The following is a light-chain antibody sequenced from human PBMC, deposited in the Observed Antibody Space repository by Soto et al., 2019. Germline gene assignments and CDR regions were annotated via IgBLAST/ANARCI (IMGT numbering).Light chain of an antibody. CDR3: QHYNSYSRA. V-gene: IGKV1-5*01. CDR2: DAS. CDR1: EFISDW. J-gene: IGKJ1*01. Sequence: DIVMTQSPSTLSASVGDRVTMTCRASEFISDWLAWYQQKPGQAPKLLIYDASTLESGVPGRFSGSGVGTHFTLTISGLQPEDFATYHCQHYNSYSRAFGQGTKVEI.